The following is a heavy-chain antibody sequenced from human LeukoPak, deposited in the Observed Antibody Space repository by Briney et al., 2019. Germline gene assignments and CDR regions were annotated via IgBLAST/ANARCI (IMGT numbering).Heavy chain of an antibody. J-gene: IGHJ4*02. CDR2: INPSGGST. V-gene: IGHV1-46*01. CDR1: GYTFTTYY. D-gene: IGHD3-22*01. Sequence: ASVKVSCKASGYTFTTYYMHWVRQAPGQGLEWMGIINPSGGSTNYAQKFQGRVTMTRDMSTSTVYMELSSLRSEDTAVYYCASSYYDSSGYREPNYFDYWGQGTLVTVSS. CDR3: ASSYYDSSGYREPNYFDY.